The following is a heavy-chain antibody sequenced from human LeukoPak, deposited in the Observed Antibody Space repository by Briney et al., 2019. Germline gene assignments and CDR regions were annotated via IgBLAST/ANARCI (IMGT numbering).Heavy chain of an antibody. CDR1: GYTSTGYY. Sequence: GASVKVSCEASGYTSTGYYVLWVRQAPGQGLEWMGWINPNSGGTNYAQKFQGRVTMTRDTSITTAYMELSRLRSDDTAVYYCALKAVPTGPTCFDYWGPGTLVTVSS. J-gene: IGHJ4*02. CDR3: ALKAVPTGPTCFDY. D-gene: IGHD2/OR15-2a*01. CDR2: INPNSGGT. V-gene: IGHV1-2*02.